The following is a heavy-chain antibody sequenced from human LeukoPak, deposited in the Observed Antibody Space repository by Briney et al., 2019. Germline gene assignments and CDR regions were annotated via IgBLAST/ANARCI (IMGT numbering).Heavy chain of an antibody. V-gene: IGHV4-39*01. Sequence: SETLSLTCTVSGGSLSSSSYYWGWIRQPPGTGLEWIGSIYYSGSTYYNPSLKSRVTISVDTSKNQFSLKLSSVTAADTAVYYCARHQGSIVVVPAAPTAGNAFDIWGQGTMVTVSS. CDR1: GGSLSSSSYY. CDR3: ARHQGSIVVVPAAPTAGNAFDI. J-gene: IGHJ3*02. CDR2: IYYSGST. D-gene: IGHD2-2*01.